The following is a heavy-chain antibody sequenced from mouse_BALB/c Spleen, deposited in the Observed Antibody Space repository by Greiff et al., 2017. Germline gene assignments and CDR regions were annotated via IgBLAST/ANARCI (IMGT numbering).Heavy chain of an antibody. V-gene: IGHV6-6*02. D-gene: IGHD1-2*01. CDR1: GFTFSNYW. CDR3: TRGTTATPFAY. Sequence: EVKLQESGGGLVQPGGSMKLSCVASGFTFSNYWMNWVRQSPEKGLEWVAEIRLKSNNYATHYAESVKGRFTISRDDSKSSVYLQMNNLRAEDTGIYYCTRGTTATPFAYWGQGTLVTVSA. CDR2: IRLKSNNYAT. J-gene: IGHJ3*01.